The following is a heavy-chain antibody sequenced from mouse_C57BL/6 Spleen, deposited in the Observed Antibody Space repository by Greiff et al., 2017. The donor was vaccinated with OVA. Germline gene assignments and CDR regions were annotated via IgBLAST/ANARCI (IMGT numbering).Heavy chain of an antibody. CDR3: ARAGTGLWFAY. V-gene: IGHV1-55*01. Sequence: QVHVKQPGAELVKPGASVKMSCKASGYTFTSYWITWVKQRPGQGLGWIGDIYPGSGSTNYNEKFKSKATLTVDTSSSTAYMQLSSLTSEDSAVYYCARAGTGLWFAYWGQGTLVTVSA. J-gene: IGHJ3*01. CDR1: GYTFTSYW. D-gene: IGHD3-3*01. CDR2: IYPGSGST.